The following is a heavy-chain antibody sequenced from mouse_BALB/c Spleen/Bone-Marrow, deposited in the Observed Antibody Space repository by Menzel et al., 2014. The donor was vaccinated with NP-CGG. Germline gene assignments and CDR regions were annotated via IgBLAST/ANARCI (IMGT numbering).Heavy chain of an antibody. Sequence: DVKLQESGAELVRSGAPVKLSCTASGFNIKDYYMHWVKQRPEQGLERIGWLDPENGDTEYAPKFQGKATMTADTSSNTAYLQHSSLTSEDTAADYCNGRDDRYKDYGVEYWGEGTSVAVSS. J-gene: IGHJ4*01. D-gene: IGHD2-14*01. V-gene: IGHV14-4*02. CDR3: NGRDDRYKDYGVEY. CDR2: LDPENGDT. CDR1: GFNIKDYY.